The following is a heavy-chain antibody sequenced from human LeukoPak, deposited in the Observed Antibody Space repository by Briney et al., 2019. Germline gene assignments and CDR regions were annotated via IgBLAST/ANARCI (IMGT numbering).Heavy chain of an antibody. Sequence: GGSLRLSCAASGFTFSTYVMSWVRQAPGKRLEWVSAISGSGGSTYYADSVKGRFTTSRDNSKNTLYLQMNSLGADDTAVYYCAKGNWRYFDYWGQGTLVTVSS. J-gene: IGHJ4*02. D-gene: IGHD1-1*01. CDR1: GFTFSTYV. CDR2: ISGSGGST. V-gene: IGHV3-23*01. CDR3: AKGNWRYFDY.